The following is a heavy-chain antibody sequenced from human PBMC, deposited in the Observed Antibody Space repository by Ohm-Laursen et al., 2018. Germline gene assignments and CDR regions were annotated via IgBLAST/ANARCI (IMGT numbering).Heavy chain of an antibody. CDR3: ARDRDYYDSSGQYYYYYGMDV. D-gene: IGHD3-22*01. Sequence: GSLRLSCSASGFTFSSYSMNWVRQAPGKGLEWVSSISSSSSYIYYADSVKDRFTISRDNAKNSLYLQMNSLRAEDTAVYYCARDRDYYDSSGQYYYYYGMDVWGQGTTVTVSS. V-gene: IGHV3-21*01. CDR2: ISSSSSYI. CDR1: GFTFSSYS. J-gene: IGHJ6*02.